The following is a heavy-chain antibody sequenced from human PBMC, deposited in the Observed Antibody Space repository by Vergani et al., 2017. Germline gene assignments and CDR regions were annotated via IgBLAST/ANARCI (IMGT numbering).Heavy chain of an antibody. CDR1: GFTFSGSA. CDR2: IRSKANTYAT. J-gene: IGHJ4*02. V-gene: IGHV3-73*02. CDR3: TREYFDY. Sequence: EVQLVESGGGLVQPGGSLKLSCAASGFTFSGSAMYWVRQASGKGLEWVGRIRSKANTYATAYAASVKGRFTISRVDSKNTAYLQMNSLKTEDTAVYYCTREYFDYWGQGTLVTVSS.